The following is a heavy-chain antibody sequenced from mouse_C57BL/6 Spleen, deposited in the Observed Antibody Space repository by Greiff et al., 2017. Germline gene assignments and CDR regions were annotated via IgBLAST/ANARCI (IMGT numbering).Heavy chain of an antibody. D-gene: IGHD1-1*01. CDR2: INPSTGGT. CDR1: GYSFTGYY. CDR3: ARDYYYGSSSFAY. V-gene: IGHV1-42*01. Sequence: VQLKQSGPELVKPGASVKISCKASGYSFTGYYMNWVKQSPEKSLEWIGEINPSTGGTTYNQKFKAKATLTVDKSSSTAYMQLKSLTSEDSAVYYGARDYYYGSSSFAYWGQGTLVTVSA. J-gene: IGHJ3*01.